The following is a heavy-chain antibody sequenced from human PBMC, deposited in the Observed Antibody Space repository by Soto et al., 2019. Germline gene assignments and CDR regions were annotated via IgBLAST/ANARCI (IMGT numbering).Heavy chain of an antibody. J-gene: IGHJ6*02. Sequence: GASVKVSCKVSGYTLTELSMHWVRQAPGKGLEWMGGFDPEDGETIYAQKFQGRVTMTEDTSTDTAYMELSSLRSEDTAVYYCATTYHYDFWRVPKNYYGMDVWGQGTTVTVSS. V-gene: IGHV1-24*01. CDR1: GYTLTELS. CDR3: ATTYHYDFWRVPKNYYGMDV. D-gene: IGHD3-3*01. CDR2: FDPEDGET.